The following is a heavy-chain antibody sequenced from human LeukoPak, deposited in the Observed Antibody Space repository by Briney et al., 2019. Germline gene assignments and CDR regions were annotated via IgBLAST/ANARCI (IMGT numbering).Heavy chain of an antibody. J-gene: IGHJ4*02. CDR1: GFTFSSYG. CDR2: ISAGGDLT. D-gene: IGHD1-26*01. CDR3: AKGLISSATYFSYFDY. V-gene: IGHV3-23*01. Sequence: PGRSLRLSCAASGFTFSSYGMSWVRQAPGKGLEWVSAISAGGDLTNYADSVKGRFTISRDSSKNMLYVQMNSLRAEDTAVYYCAKGLISSATYFSYFDYWGQGTLVTVSS.